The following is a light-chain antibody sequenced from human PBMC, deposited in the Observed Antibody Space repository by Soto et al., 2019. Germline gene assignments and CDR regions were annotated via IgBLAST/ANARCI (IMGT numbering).Light chain of an antibody. CDR3: CSYAGSYTFYV. CDR1: SSDVGSYNL. J-gene: IGLJ1*01. CDR2: DVS. Sequence: QSVLTQPASVSGSAGQSITISCTGTSSDVGSYNLVSWYQQHPGKAPKLMIYDVSKRPSGVPDRFSGSKSGNTASLTLSGLQAEDEADYYCCSYAGSYTFYVFGTGTKVTVL. V-gene: IGLV2-11*01.